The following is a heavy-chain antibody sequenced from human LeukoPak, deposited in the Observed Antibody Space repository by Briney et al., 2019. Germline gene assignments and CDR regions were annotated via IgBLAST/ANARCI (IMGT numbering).Heavy chain of an antibody. CDR1: GFTFSDYY. CDR3: ARDPPTSGAFEY. Sequence: GGSLRLSCAASGFTFSDYYMSWIRQAPGKGLEWVSYISGSGTTMYYGDSVKGRFTVSRDNAKNSLYLQMNSLRAEDTAVYYCARDPPTSGAFEYWGQGTLVTVSS. V-gene: IGHV3-11*04. J-gene: IGHJ4*02. CDR2: ISGSGTTM. D-gene: IGHD1-26*01.